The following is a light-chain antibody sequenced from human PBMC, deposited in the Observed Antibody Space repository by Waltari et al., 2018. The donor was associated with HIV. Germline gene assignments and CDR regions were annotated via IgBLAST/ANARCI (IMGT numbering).Light chain of an antibody. CDR1: SNDVGRSNY. CDR3: SSYTSSTTYV. V-gene: IGLV2-14*03. J-gene: IGLJ1*01. CDR2: HVI. Sequence: QSALTQPASVSGSPGQSITISCTGTSNDVGRSNYFPWHQQHPGEDPKLIMPHVIDRPSGISNRFSGSKSGNTAYLTISGLQTEDEADYYCSSYTSSTTYVFGTGTRVTVL.